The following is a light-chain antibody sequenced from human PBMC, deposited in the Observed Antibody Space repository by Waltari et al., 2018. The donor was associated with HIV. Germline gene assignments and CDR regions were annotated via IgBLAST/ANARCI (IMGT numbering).Light chain of an antibody. J-gene: IGLJ3*02. V-gene: IGLV1-47*01. CDR1: SSNIGSNS. CDR2: TKD. CDR3: ATWDDDLSTWL. Sequence: SVLTQPPSASGTPGQRVTISCSGDSSNIGSNSVYWYQQLPGTAPKLLIYTKDQRPSGVPDRFSGSNSGTSASLAISGLRSEDEADYYCATWDDDLSTWLFGGGTKLTVL.